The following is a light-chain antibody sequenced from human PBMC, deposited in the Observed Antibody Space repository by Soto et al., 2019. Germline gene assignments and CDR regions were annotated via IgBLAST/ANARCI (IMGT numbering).Light chain of an antibody. V-gene: IGLV2-14*01. Sequence: QSVLTQPASVSGSPGQSITMSCTGTSRDIGGYNYVSWYQQHPGKVPKLMIYEVSNRPSGVSDRFSGSKSGNTASLTISGLQAEDEADYYCSSYTGSSTLVFGGGTQLTVL. CDR3: SSYTGSSTLV. J-gene: IGLJ3*02. CDR2: EVS. CDR1: SRDIGGYNY.